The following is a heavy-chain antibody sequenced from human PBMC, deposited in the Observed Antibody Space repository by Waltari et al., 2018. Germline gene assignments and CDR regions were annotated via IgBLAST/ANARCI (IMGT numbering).Heavy chain of an antibody. V-gene: IGHV4-59*09. CDR2: ST. Sequence: STNYNPSLKSRVTISVDTSKNQFSLKLSSVTAADTAVYYCARGEFGGVVTSYYYYGMDVWGQGTTVTVSS. CDR3: ARGEFGGVVTSYYYYGMDV. J-gene: IGHJ6*02. D-gene: IGHD2-21*02.